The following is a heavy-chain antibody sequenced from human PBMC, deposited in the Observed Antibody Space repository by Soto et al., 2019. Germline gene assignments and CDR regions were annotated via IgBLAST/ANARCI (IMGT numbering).Heavy chain of an antibody. V-gene: IGHV1-3*01. CDR2: INAGNGNT. CDR3: ARTSGPLTLIGSSMDV. J-gene: IGHJ6*03. Sequence: RASVKVSCKASGYTFTSYAMHWVRQAPGQRLEWMGWINAGNGNTKYSQKFQGRVTITRDTSASTAYMELSSLRSEDTAVYYCARTSGPLTLIGSSMDVWGKGTTVTVSS. CDR1: GYTFTSYA. D-gene: IGHD3-16*02.